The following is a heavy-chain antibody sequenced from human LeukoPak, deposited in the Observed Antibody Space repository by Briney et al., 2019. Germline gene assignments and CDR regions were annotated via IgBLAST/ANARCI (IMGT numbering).Heavy chain of an antibody. CDR3: ARGEDGDYYFQH. Sequence: SETLSLTCAVDGGSFSGYYWSWIRQPPGKGLEWIGEINHSGSSNYNPSLKSRVTISVDTSKNQFSLKLSSVTAADTAVYYCARGEDGDYYFQHWGQGTLDTVSS. CDR2: INHSGSS. CDR1: GGSFSGYY. J-gene: IGHJ1*01. V-gene: IGHV4-34*01. D-gene: IGHD4-17*01.